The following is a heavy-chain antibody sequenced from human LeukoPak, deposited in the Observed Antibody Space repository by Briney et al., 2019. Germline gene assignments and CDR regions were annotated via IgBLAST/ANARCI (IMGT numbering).Heavy chain of an antibody. CDR3: ARDSSHYLGSSDY. Sequence: PGGSLRLSCEASGFTFSNYPMSWVRQAPGRGLEWVSVISESGDVTHYADAMKGRFTISRDNAKNTLNLQMNSLRAEDTGIYYCARDSSHYLGSSDYWGQGTLVTVSS. CDR2: ISESGDVT. V-gene: IGHV3-23*01. CDR1: GFTFSNYP. J-gene: IGHJ4*02. D-gene: IGHD6-6*01.